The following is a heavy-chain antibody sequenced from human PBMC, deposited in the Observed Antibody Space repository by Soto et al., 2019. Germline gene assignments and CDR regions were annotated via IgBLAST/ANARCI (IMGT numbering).Heavy chain of an antibody. D-gene: IGHD3-22*01. Sequence: GSLRLSCAASGFTFSSYAMSWVRQAPGKGPEWVSAISGSGGSTYYADSVKGRFTISRDNSKNTLYLQMNSLRAEDTAVYYCAKVSEYYYDSSGYYYGYYGMDVWGQGTTVTVSS. CDR2: ISGSGGST. CDR1: GFTFSSYA. V-gene: IGHV3-23*01. CDR3: AKVSEYYYDSSGYYYGYYGMDV. J-gene: IGHJ6*02.